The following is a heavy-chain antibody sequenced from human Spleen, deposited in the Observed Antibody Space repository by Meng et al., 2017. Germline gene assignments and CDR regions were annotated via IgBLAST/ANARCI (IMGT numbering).Heavy chain of an antibody. CDR1: GGSFSGYY. D-gene: IGHD6-19*01. CDR2: INHSGST. V-gene: IGHV4-34*01. CDR3: ARENFNSGWYWFDP. Sequence: GSLRLSCAVYGGSFSGYYWSWIRQPPGKGLEWIGEINHSGSTNYNPSLKSRVTISVDTSKNQFSLKLYSVTAADTAVYYCARENFNSGWYWFDPWGQGTLVTVSS. J-gene: IGHJ5*02.